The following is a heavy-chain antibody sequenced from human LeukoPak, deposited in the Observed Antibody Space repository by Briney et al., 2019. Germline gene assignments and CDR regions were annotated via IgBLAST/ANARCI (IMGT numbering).Heavy chain of an antibody. J-gene: IGHJ4*02. Sequence: PGGSLRLSCTVSGFTLSSYEMSWIRQAPGKGLEWVSSIDYDGGSGHYADSVKGRFTISRDNSKNTLYLQMNSLRAEDTAVYYCAREAERYSYGYFYFDYWGQGTLVTVSS. D-gene: IGHD5-18*01. V-gene: IGHV3-23*01. CDR2: IDYDGGSG. CDR1: GFTLSSYE. CDR3: AREAERYSYGYFYFDY.